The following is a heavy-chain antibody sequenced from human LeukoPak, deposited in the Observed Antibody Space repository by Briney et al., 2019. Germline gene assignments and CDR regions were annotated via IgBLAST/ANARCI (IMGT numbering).Heavy chain of an antibody. CDR1: GGSISSYY. CDR2: IYYSGST. D-gene: IGHD3-22*01. J-gene: IGHJ4*02. V-gene: IGHV4-59*01. CDR3: ARAGYYDSSGFDY. Sequence: PSETLSLTCTVSGGSISSYYWSWIRQPPGKGLEGIGYIYYSGSTNYNPSLKGRFTISVDTSKNQFSLKLSSVTAADTAVYYCARAGYYDSSGFDYWGQGTLVTVSS.